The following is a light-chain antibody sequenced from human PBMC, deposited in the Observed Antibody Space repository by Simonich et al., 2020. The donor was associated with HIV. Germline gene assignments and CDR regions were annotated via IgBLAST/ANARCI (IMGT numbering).Light chain of an antibody. J-gene: IGLJ3*02. CDR1: SGYSNYK. CDR3: GADHGSGSNFVWV. CDR2: VGTVGVGV. Sequence: HPVLTQPPSASASLGASVTLTCTLSSGYSNYKVDWYQQRPGKGPRFVMRVGTVGVGVSKGDGIPDRLSVLGSGLNRYLTIKNIQEEDESDYHCGADHGSGSNFVWVFGGGTKLTVL. V-gene: IGLV9-49*01.